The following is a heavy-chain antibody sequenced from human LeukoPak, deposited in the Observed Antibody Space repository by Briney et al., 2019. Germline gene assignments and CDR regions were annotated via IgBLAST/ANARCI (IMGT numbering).Heavy chain of an antibody. Sequence: PGGSLRLSYAASGFTFSRYDMHWVRQAPGKGLEWVSGIGTAGDTYYAGSVKGRFTISRENAKNSLYLQMNSLTAGDTAVYYCAGAGSETQWRAFDFWGQGALVTVFS. D-gene: IGHD6-19*01. CDR3: AGAGSETQWRAFDF. J-gene: IGHJ4*02. V-gene: IGHV3-13*01. CDR2: IGTAGDT. CDR1: GFTFSRYD.